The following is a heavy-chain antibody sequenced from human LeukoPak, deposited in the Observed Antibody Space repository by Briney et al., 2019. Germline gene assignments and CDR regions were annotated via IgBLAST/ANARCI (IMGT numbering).Heavy chain of an antibody. CDR3: ARAAKEVAH. J-gene: IGHJ3*01. CDR1: GFTFSSCE. V-gene: IGHV3-48*03. D-gene: IGHD2-15*01. CDR2: ISSSGTTM. Sequence: GGSLRLSCAASGFTFSSCEMSWLDQAPGKGLEWVAFISSSGTTMYYADSVKGRFTISRDNAKNSLYLQMNSLRAEDTAGYYCARAAKEVAHWGQGTMVTVSS.